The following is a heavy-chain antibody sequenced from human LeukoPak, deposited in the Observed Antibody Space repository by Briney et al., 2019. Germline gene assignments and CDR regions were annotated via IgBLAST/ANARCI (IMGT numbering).Heavy chain of an antibody. CDR3: AKPGIAAAGTGWFDP. V-gene: IGHV3-23*01. Sequence: GGSLRLSCAASGFTFSSYAMSWVRQAPGKRLEWVSAISGSGGSTYYADSVKGRFTISRDNSKNTLYLQMNSLRAEDTAVYYCAKPGIAAAGTGWFDPWGPGTLVTVSS. CDR2: ISGSGGST. CDR1: GFTFSSYA. J-gene: IGHJ5*02. D-gene: IGHD6-13*01.